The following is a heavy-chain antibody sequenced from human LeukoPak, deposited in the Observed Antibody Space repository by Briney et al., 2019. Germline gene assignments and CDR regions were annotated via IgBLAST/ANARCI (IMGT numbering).Heavy chain of an antibody. CDR2: IKEDGSAK. J-gene: IGHJ4*02. V-gene: IGHV3-7*03. Sequence: GGSLRLSCAASDFSFSKYWMTWVRQAPGKGLEWVANIKEDGSAKYYVGSVKGRFTISRDNSKNTLYLQMNSLRAEDTAVYYCAKRYYGSGNYDPLFDSWGQGTLVTVSS. D-gene: IGHD3-10*01. CDR3: AKRYYGSGNYDPLFDS. CDR1: DFSFSKYW.